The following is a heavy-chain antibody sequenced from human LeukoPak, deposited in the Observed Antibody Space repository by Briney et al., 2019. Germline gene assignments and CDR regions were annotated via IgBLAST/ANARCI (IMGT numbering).Heavy chain of an antibody. Sequence: GGSLRLSCAASGFTFSRYWMSWVRQAPGKGLEWVANIKQDGSEKYYVDSVRGRFTISRDNAKNSLYLQMNSLRAEDTAVYYCARENGFLEWSPSDYWGQGTLVTVSS. CDR3: ARENGFLEWSPSDY. CDR1: GFTFSRYW. CDR2: IKQDGSEK. V-gene: IGHV3-7*01. J-gene: IGHJ4*02. D-gene: IGHD3-3*01.